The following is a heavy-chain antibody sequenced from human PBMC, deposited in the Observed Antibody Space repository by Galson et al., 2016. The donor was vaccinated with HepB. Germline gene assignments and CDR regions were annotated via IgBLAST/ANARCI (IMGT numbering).Heavy chain of an antibody. J-gene: IGHJ4*02. CDR2: VYYSGST. V-gene: IGHV4-31*03. CDR1: GGSISSGGYY. Sequence: TLSLTCTVSGGSISSGGYYWSWIRQHPGKGLEWIGYVYYSGSTYYNASLKSRVTISVDTSRNQFSLKLSSVTAADTAVYYCARYGADNLSGYFDTWGQGKLVTVSS. D-gene: IGHD3-3*01. CDR3: ARYGADNLSGYFDT.